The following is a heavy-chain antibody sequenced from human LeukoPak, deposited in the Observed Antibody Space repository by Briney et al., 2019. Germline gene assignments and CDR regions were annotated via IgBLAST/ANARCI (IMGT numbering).Heavy chain of an antibody. V-gene: IGHV1-69*13. J-gene: IGHJ6*03. D-gene: IGHD6-19*01. CDR2: IIPILGTA. Sequence: SVKVSCKASGGTFSSYAISWVRQAPGQGLEWMGGIIPILGTANYAQKFQGRVTITADESTSTAYMELSSLRSEDTAVYYCASGSSGWDYYYYMDVWGKGTTVTISS. CDR1: GGTFSSYA. CDR3: ASGSSGWDYYYYMDV.